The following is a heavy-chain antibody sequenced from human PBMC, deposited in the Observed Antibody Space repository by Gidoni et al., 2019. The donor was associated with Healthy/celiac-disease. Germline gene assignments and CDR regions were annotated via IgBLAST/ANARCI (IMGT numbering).Heavy chain of an antibody. CDR1: GGSFSGYY. J-gene: IGHJ5*02. D-gene: IGHD3-10*01. Sequence: QVQLQQWGAGLLKPSETLSLTCAVYGGSFSGYYWSWIRQPPGKGLEWIGEINHSGSTNYNPSLKSRVTISVDTSKNQFSLKLSSVTAADTAVYYCARLIGTMVRGNGWFDPWGQGTLVTVSS. CDR3: ARLIGTMVRGNGWFDP. CDR2: INHSGST. V-gene: IGHV4-34*01.